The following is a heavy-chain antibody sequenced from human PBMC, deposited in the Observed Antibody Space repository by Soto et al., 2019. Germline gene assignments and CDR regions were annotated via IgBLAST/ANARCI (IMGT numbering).Heavy chain of an antibody. V-gene: IGHV4-34*01. D-gene: IGHD2-15*01. J-gene: IGHJ3*02. Sequence: SETLSLTCAVYGGSFSGYYWSWIRQPPGKGLEWIGEINHSGSTNYNPSLKSRVTISVDTSKNQFSLKLSSVTAADTAVDYCARGRGCSGGSCSPDAFDIWGQGTMVNVSS. CDR3: ARGRGCSGGSCSPDAFDI. CDR2: INHSGST. CDR1: GGSFSGYY.